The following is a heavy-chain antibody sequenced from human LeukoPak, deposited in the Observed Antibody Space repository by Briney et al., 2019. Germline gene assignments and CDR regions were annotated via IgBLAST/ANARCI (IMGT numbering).Heavy chain of an antibody. Sequence: ASVKVSCKASGYTLTNYDINWVRQAAGHGLEWMGWMNPNSGNTGYAQKFQGRVTMTRNTSISTAYMELSSLKSEDTAVYYCARALRYCSTTSCQYYFDYWGQGTLVTVSS. CDR1: GYTLTNYD. CDR2: MNPNSGNT. J-gene: IGHJ4*02. V-gene: IGHV1-8*01. D-gene: IGHD2-2*01. CDR3: ARALRYCSTTSCQYYFDY.